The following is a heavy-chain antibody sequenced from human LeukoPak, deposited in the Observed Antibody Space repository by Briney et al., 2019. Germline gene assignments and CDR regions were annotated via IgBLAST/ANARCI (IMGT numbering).Heavy chain of an antibody. D-gene: IGHD3-22*01. CDR2: IYYSGST. J-gene: IGHJ3*02. Sequence: SETLSLTCTASGGCISSYYWSWIRQPPGRGLERIGYIYYSGSTNYNPSLKSRVTISVDTSKNQFSLKLSSVTAADTAVYYCARDRGYYDSSDAFDIWGQGTMVTVSS. CDR3: ARDRGYYDSSDAFDI. CDR1: GGCISSYY. V-gene: IGHV4-59*01.